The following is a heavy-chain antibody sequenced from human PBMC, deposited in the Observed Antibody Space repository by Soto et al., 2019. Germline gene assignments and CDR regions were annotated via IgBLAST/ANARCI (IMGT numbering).Heavy chain of an antibody. V-gene: IGHV4-59*01. D-gene: IGHD6-13*01. CDR2: IHYSGTT. J-gene: IGHJ4*02. CDR1: GGSMRNYF. Sequence: SETLSLTCTVSGGSMRNYFWTWIRQPPGKGLEWIGYIHYSGTTSFFPSYNPSLRSRATISEDTSKNQFSLKLLSVTTADTAVYFCAAGEASSRNLAPYYLDFWGQGTLVTVSS. CDR3: AAGEASSRNLAPYYLDF.